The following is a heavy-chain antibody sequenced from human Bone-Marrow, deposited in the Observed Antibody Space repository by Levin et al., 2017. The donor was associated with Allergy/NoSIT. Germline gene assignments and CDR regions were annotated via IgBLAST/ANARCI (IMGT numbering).Heavy chain of an antibody. CDR1: GFIFDDYA. V-gene: IGHV3-9*01. J-gene: IGHJ6*04. D-gene: IGHD3-10*02. CDR2: ISWNSATV. CDR3: VRGRPNCSGSYYNCAMDV. Sequence: AGGSLRLSCTASGFIFDDYAMHWVRQRPGKGLEWVSGISWNSATVGYADSVRGRSTLSRDNAKNSLHLEMNSLTGEDTALYFCVRGRPNCSGSYYNCAMDVWGRGTTVTVSS.